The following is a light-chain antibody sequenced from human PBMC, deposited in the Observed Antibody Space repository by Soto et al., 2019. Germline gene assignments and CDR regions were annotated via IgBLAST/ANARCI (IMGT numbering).Light chain of an antibody. CDR1: QSVSTRH. CDR3: QQYGRSPLT. J-gene: IGKJ5*01. V-gene: IGKV3-20*01. CDR2: GAS. Sequence: EIVLTQSPGTLSLSPGERAALSYRASQSVSTRHLAWYQQKHGQAPRLLTYGASSRANGIPDRFSVSGSGTDFTLTITRLEPEDSAVYYCQQYGRSPLTFGQGTRVEIK.